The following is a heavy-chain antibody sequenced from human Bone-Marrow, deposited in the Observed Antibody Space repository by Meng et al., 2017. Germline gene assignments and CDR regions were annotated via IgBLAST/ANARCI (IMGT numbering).Heavy chain of an antibody. CDR1: GFTFSSYA. Sequence: GESLKISCAASGFTFSSYAMSWVRQAPGKGLEWVSAISGSGGSTYYADSVKGRFTISRDNSKNTLYLQMNSLRAEDTAVYYGAKQSGILTGYYSDYYYYGMDVWGQGTTVTVSS. CDR2: ISGSGGST. D-gene: IGHD3-9*01. J-gene: IGHJ6*02. CDR3: AKQSGILTGYYSDYYYYGMDV. V-gene: IGHV3-23*01.